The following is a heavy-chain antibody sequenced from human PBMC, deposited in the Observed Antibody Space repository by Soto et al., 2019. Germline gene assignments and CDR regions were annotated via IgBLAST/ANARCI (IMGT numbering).Heavy chain of an antibody. CDR1: GGSISSGDYY. J-gene: IGHJ4*02. Sequence: QVQLQESGPGLVKPSQTLSLTCTVSGGSISSGDYYWSWIRQPPGKGREWIGYIYYSGSTYYNPSLKSRVTIPVDTSKNQFSRKLSSLTAADTVVYYCAIYGGSSVYFDYWGQGTLVTVSS. V-gene: IGHV4-30-4*01. CDR2: IYYSGST. D-gene: IGHD2-15*01. CDR3: AIYGGSSVYFDY.